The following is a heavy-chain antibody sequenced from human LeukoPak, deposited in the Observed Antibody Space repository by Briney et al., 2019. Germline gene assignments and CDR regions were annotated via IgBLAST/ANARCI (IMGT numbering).Heavy chain of an antibody. Sequence: SVKVSCKASGGTFSSYGISWVRQAPGQGLEWMGCIIPIFGTAKYAQKFQDRVTITADESTSTAYMELSSLRSEDTAVYYCARDGFGELKNWFDPWGQGTLVTVSS. J-gene: IGHJ5*02. V-gene: IGHV1-69*13. CDR2: IIPIFGTA. CDR1: GGTFSSYG. CDR3: ARDGFGELKNWFDP. D-gene: IGHD3-10*01.